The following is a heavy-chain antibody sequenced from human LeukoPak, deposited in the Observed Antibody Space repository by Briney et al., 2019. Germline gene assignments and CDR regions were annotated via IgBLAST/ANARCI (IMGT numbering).Heavy chain of an antibody. J-gene: IGHJ4*02. V-gene: IGHV3-15*01. CDR1: GFTFIDYG. CDR2: IRSKTDGGTT. Sequence: GGSLRLSCAASGFTFIDYGMTWVRQAPGKGLEWVGRIRSKTDGGTTDYAAPVKGRFTISRDDSKNTLYLQMNSLKTEDTAVYYCTTGTEQQWLSLDYWGQGTLVTVSS. D-gene: IGHD6-19*01. CDR3: TTGTEQQWLSLDY.